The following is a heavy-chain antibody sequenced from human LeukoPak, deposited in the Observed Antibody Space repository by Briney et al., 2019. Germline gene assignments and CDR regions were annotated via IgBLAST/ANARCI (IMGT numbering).Heavy chain of an antibody. D-gene: IGHD2-2*01. J-gene: IGHJ5*02. CDR3: ARQVVPAAMLPWFDP. Sequence: GASVKVSCKASGYTFTGYYMNWVRQAPGQGLEWMGWINPNSGGTNYAQKFQGRVTMTRDTSISTAYMELSRLRSDDTAVYYCARQVVPAAMLPWFDPWGQGTLVTVSS. CDR2: INPNSGGT. CDR1: GYTFTGYY. V-gene: IGHV1-2*02.